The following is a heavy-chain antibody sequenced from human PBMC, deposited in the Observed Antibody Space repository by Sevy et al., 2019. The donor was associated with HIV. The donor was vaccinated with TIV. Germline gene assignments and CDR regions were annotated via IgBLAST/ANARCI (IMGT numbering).Heavy chain of an antibody. CDR1: GFTFSSYS. D-gene: IGHD2-15*01. CDR2: ISSSSSTI. V-gene: IGHV3-48*04. CDR3: ARFGAAPDDAFDI. J-gene: IGHJ3*02. Sequence: GGSLRLSCAASGFTFSSYSMNWVRQAPGKGLEWVSYISSSSSTIYYADSVKGRFTISRDNAKNSLYLQMNSLRAEDTAVYYCARFGAAPDDAFDIWGQGTMVTVS.